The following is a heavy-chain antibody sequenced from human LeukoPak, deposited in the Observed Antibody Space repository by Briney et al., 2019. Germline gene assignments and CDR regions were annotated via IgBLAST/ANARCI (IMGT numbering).Heavy chain of an antibody. CDR3: AKGYGGSWYFDY. CDR2: ISGSGGST. J-gene: IGHJ4*02. D-gene: IGHD6-13*01. Sequence: PGGSLRLSCAASGFTFSTYAMNWVRQAPGKGLEWVSTISGSGGSTYYADSVKGRFTISRDNSKNMLFLQMNSLRAEDTAVYYCAKGYGGSWYFDYWGQGTLVTVSS. CDR1: GFTFSTYA. V-gene: IGHV3-23*01.